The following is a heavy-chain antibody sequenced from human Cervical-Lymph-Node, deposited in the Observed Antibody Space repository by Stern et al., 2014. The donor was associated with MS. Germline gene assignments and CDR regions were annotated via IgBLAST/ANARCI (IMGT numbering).Heavy chain of an antibody. V-gene: IGHV4-38-2*02. D-gene: IGHD1-1*01. CDR2: LYHTGST. CDR3: ARGVQLWPYNWFAP. Sequence: VQLVESGPGLVKPSETLSLTCTVSRSSITTGYFWGWIRQPPGTGLEWIASLYHTGSTYYNPSLESRVPISVDTSKNTFSPRLRSVPAADTAVYYCARGVQLWPYNWFAPWGQGTLVTVSS. J-gene: IGHJ5*02. CDR1: RSSITTGYF.